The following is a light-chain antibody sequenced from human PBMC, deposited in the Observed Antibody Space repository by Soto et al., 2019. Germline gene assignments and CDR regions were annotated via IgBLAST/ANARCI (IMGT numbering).Light chain of an antibody. CDR1: QSINSD. V-gene: IGKV3-15*01. Sequence: EIVMTQSPATLAVSPGETTRLSCRASQSINSDVAWYQQKLGQTPRLLIHGASTRAPGIAARFSGSGSGTEFTLTISGLQSEDFATYYCQQYNYWPVTFGGGTKVEIK. CDR3: QQYNYWPVT. CDR2: GAS. J-gene: IGKJ4*01.